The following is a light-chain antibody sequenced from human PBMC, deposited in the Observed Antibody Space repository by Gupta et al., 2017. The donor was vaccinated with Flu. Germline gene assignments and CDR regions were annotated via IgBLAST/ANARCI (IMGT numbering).Light chain of an antibody. CDR2: DAS. CDR1: QSVSYY. V-gene: IGKV3-11*01. CDR3: QKRYEPFT. Sequence: ELVLTQSPPTLSLSPGERATLSCRASQSVSYYLAWYRQRPGQAPSLLMYDASERAAGVPVRGSGSGSGTDFTITMSSVEPEEVAVYYCQKRYEPFTFGEGTKVEIK. J-gene: IGKJ4*01.